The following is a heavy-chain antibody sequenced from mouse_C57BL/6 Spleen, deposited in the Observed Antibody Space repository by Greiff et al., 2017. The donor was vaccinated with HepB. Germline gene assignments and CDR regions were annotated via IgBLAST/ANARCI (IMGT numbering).Heavy chain of an antibody. Sequence: QVHVKQSGAELAKPGASVKLSCKASGYTFTSYWMHWVKQRPGQGLEWIGYINPSSGYTKYNQKFKDKATLTADKASSTAYMQLSSLTYEDSAVYYCARDDDDFYAMDYWGQGTSVTVSS. D-gene: IGHD2-4*01. CDR3: ARDDDDFYAMDY. CDR1: GYTFTSYW. V-gene: IGHV1-7*01. CDR2: INPSSGYT. J-gene: IGHJ4*01.